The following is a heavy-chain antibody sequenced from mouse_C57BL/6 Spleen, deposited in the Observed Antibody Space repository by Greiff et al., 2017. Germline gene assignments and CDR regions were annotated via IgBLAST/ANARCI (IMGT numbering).Heavy chain of an antibody. CDR1: GFTFSSYT. CDR2: ISGGGGNT. Sequence: EVKLMESGGGLVKPGGSLKLSCAASGFTFSSYTMSWVRQTPEKRLEWVATISGGGGNTYYPDSVKGRFTISSDNAKNTLYLQMSILRSEDTAFYYCARAYDYDEGFAYWGQGTLVTVSA. D-gene: IGHD2-4*01. V-gene: IGHV5-9*01. CDR3: ARAYDYDEGFAY. J-gene: IGHJ3*01.